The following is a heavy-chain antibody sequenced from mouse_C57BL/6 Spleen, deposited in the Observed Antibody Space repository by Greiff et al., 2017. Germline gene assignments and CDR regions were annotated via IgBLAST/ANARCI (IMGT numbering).Heavy chain of an antibody. CDR3: ARGAYDYDEGLFAY. V-gene: IGHV1-19*01. J-gene: IGHJ3*01. CDR1: GYTFTDYY. Sequence: DVQLQESGPVLVKPGASVKMSCKASGYTFTDYYMNWVKQSHGKSLEWIGVINPYNGGTSYNQKFKGKATLTVDKSSSTAYMELNSLTSEDSAVYYCARGAYDYDEGLFAYWGQGTLVTVSA. D-gene: IGHD2-4*01. CDR2: INPYNGGT.